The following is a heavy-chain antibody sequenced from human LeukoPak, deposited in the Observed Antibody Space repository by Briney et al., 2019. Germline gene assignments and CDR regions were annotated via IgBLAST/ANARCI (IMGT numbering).Heavy chain of an antibody. J-gene: IGHJ4*02. CDR1: GYTFTSYG. D-gene: IGHD5-18*01. Sequence: ASVKVSCKASGYTFTSYGISWVRQAPGQGLEWMGWSSAYNGNTNYAQNLQGRVTMTTDTSTSTAYMDLSRLRSDDTAVYYCARVQRGYTYGNVDYWGQGTLVTVSS. V-gene: IGHV1-18*01. CDR2: SSAYNGNT. CDR3: ARVQRGYTYGNVDY.